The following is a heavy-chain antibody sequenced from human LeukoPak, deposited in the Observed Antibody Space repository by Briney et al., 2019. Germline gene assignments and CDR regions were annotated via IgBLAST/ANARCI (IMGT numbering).Heavy chain of an antibody. CDR2: IYYSGST. V-gene: IGHV4-39*01. CDR1: GDSISSSSYY. J-gene: IGHJ4*02. CDR3: ARRRSGWHFDY. Sequence: PSETLSLICTVSGDSISSSSYYWGWIRQPPGKGLEWIGSIYYSGSTYYNPSLKSRVTISVDTSKNQFSLKLSSVTAADTAVYYCARRRSGWHFDYWGQGTLVTVSS. D-gene: IGHD6-19*01.